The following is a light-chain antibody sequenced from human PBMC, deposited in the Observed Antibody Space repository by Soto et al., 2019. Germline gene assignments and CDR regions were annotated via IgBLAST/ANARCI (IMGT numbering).Light chain of an antibody. V-gene: IGKV3-20*01. CDR1: QSVSST. CDR3: QQYGSSAPLT. CDR2: GAS. Sequence: EIVMTQSPATLSVSPGERATLSCRASQSVSSTLAWYQQKPGQAPRLLIYGASSTATGIPDRFSGSVAGTALTLTISRLEPGYFSVYYCQQYGSSAPLTCGQGTRLENK. J-gene: IGKJ5*01.